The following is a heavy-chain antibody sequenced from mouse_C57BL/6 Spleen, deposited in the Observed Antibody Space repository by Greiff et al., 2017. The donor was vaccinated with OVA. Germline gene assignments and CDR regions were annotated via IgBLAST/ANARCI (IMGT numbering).Heavy chain of an antibody. J-gene: IGHJ2*01. Sequence: EVQGVESGTVLARPGASVKMSCKTSGYTFTSYWMHWVKQRPGQGLEWIGAIYPGNSDTSYNQKFKGKANLTAVTSASTAYMELSSLTNEDSAVYYCTRDYYGSYYFDDWGQGTTLTVSS. CDR1: GYTFTSYW. D-gene: IGHD1-1*01. CDR2: IYPGNSDT. V-gene: IGHV1-5*01. CDR3: TRDYYGSYYFDD.